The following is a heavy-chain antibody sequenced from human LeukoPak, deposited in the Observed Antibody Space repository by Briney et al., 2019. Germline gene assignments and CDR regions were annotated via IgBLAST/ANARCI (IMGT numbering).Heavy chain of an antibody. CDR1: GFTFSSFE. V-gene: IGHV3-48*03. D-gene: IGHD3-10*01. J-gene: IGHJ4*02. CDR3: ARVQRGFFDY. Sequence: GGSLRLSCAASGFTFSSFEMNWVRQAPGKGLEWVSYISSGGSSIYYADSVKGRFTISRDNAQNSLYLQMNSLRAEDTAVYYCARVQRGFFDYWGQATLVTVSS. CDR2: ISSGGSSI.